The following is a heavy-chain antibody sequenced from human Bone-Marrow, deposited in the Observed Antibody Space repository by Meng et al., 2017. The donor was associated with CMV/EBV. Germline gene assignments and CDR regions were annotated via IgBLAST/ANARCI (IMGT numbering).Heavy chain of an antibody. CDR1: GDSVSSNSAA. CDR3: ARDRSSWNYYYYGMDV. J-gene: IGHJ6*02. D-gene: IGHD6-13*01. CDR2: TYYRSKWYN. Sequence: SQTLSLTCAISGDSVSSNSAAWHWIRQSPSRGLEWLGRTYYRSKWYNDYAVSVKSRITINPDKSKNQFSLRLNSVTPEDTDVYYCARDRSSWNYYYYGMDVWGQGTTVTVSS. V-gene: IGHV6-1*01.